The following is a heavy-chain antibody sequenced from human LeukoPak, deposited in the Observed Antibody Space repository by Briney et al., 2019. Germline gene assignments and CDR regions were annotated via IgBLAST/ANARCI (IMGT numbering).Heavy chain of an antibody. D-gene: IGHD3-3*01. CDR3: AREGGYYEFRSAHFDY. J-gene: IGHJ4*02. CDR2: INHSGST. CDR1: GGSFSGYY. Sequence: SETLSLTCAVYGGSFSGYYWSWIRQPPGKGLEWIGEINHSGSTNYNPSLKSRVTISVDTSKNQFSLKLSSVTAADTAVYYCAREGGYYEFRSAHFDYWGQGTLVTVSS. V-gene: IGHV4-34*01.